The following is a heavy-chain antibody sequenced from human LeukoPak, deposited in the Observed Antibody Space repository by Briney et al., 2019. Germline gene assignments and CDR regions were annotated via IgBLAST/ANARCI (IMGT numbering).Heavy chain of an antibody. CDR1: GFTFSTYW. V-gene: IGHV3-7*01. Sequence: GGSLRLPCAASGFTFSTYWMSWVRQAPGKGLEWVANIKQDGSDYNYVDSVKGRFTISRDNAKNSLYLQMNSLRVEDTAVYYCARDLAVAGHNWFDPWGQGTLVIVSS. CDR3: ARDLAVAGHNWFDP. J-gene: IGHJ5*02. D-gene: IGHD6-19*01. CDR2: IKQDGSDY.